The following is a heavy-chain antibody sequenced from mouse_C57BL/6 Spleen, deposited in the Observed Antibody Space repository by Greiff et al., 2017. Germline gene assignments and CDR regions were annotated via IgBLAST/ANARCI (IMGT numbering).Heavy chain of an antibody. Sequence: QVQLQQSGPELVKPGASVKISCKASGYAFSSSWMNWVKQRPGKGLEWIGRIYPGDGDTNYNGKFKGKPTLTADKSSSTAYMQLSSLTSEDSAVYFCAREDTTVVAYYYAMDYWGQGTSVTVSS. D-gene: IGHD1-1*01. J-gene: IGHJ4*01. CDR2: IYPGDGDT. V-gene: IGHV1-82*01. CDR3: AREDTTVVAYYYAMDY. CDR1: GYAFSSSW.